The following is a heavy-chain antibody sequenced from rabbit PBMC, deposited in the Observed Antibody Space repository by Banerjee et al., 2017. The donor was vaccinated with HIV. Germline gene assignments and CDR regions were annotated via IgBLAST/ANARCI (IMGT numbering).Heavy chain of an antibody. V-gene: IGHV1S45*01. CDR3: ARDTGTSFSTYGMDL. Sequence: QEQLVESGGGLVKPEGSLKLSCTGSGFSFSNKAVMCWVRQAPGKGLEWIACINTATGKAVYASWAKGRFTISKTSSTTVTLQMTSLTAADTATYFCARDTGTSFSTYGMDLWGPGTLVTVS. CDR2: INTATGKA. CDR1: GFSFSNKAV. D-gene: IGHD8-1*01. J-gene: IGHJ6*01.